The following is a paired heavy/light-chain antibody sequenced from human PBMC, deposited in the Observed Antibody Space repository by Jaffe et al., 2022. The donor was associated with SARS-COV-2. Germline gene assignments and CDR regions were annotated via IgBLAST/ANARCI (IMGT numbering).Light chain of an antibody. J-gene: IGLJ3*02. Sequence: QSVLTQPPSVSAAPGQKVTISCSGSGSNIGNNFVSWYQQLPKTAPKLLIYENNKRPSGIPDRFSGSKSGTSATLDITGLQTGDEADYYCGAWDSSLRGVFGGGTKLTVL. CDR2: ENN. V-gene: IGLV1-51*02. CDR1: GSNIGNNF. CDR3: GAWDSSLRGV.
Heavy chain of an antibody. CDR2: ISYTGGT. CDR1: GGSIKNYY. D-gene: IGHD2-15*01. V-gene: IGHV4-59*12. CDR3: AEGQDHRRFDF. J-gene: IGHJ4*02. Sequence: QVQLQESGPGLVKPSETLSLTCTVSGGSIKNYYWNWIRQPPGKGLEWIGYISYTGGTNYNPSLKSRVTISVDTSKNQVSLNLSSVTAADAAVYYCAEGQDHRRFDFWGQGTLVTVSS.